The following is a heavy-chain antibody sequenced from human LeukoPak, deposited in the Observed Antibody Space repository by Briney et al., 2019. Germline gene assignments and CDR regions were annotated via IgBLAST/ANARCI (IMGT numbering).Heavy chain of an antibody. Sequence: SVKVSCKASGGTFSSYAISWVRQAPGQGLEWMGGIIPIFGTANYAQKFQGRVTITADESTSTAYMELSSVTAADTAVYYCARLWSPPLSIAIFGLPCYFDYWGQGTLVTVSS. D-gene: IGHD3-3*01. J-gene: IGHJ4*02. CDR3: ARLWSPPLSIAIFGLPCYFDY. CDR1: GGTFSSYA. CDR2: IIPIFGTA. V-gene: IGHV1-69*13.